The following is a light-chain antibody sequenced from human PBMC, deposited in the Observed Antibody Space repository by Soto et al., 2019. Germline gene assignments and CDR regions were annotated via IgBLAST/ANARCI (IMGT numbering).Light chain of an antibody. CDR3: QQSYSTPQT. V-gene: IGKV1-39*01. Sequence: DIQMTQSPSSLSASVGDRVTITCRASQSISSYLNWYQQKPGKAPKRLIYAASSLQSGVPSRFSGSGSGTDFTLTISSLQPEDFATYYCQQSYSTPQTFGQGTKVDIK. J-gene: IGKJ1*01. CDR2: AAS. CDR1: QSISSY.